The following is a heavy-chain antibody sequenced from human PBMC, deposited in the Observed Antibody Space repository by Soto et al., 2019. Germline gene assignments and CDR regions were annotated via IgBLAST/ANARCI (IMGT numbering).Heavy chain of an antibody. Sequence: PSETLSLTCTVSGGSISSSSYYWGWIRQPPGKGLEWIGSIYYSGSTYYNPSLKSRVTISVDPSKNQFSLKLSSVTTADTAVYYCTSIAAAGTKDYYYGMDVWGQGTTVT. J-gene: IGHJ6*02. CDR3: TSIAAAGTKDYYYGMDV. CDR2: IYYSGST. CDR1: GGSISSSSYY. V-gene: IGHV4-39*01. D-gene: IGHD6-13*01.